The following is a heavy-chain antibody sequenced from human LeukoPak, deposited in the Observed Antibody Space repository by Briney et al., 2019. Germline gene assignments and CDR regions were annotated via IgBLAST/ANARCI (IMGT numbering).Heavy chain of an antibody. D-gene: IGHD3-3*01. J-gene: IGHJ6*02. CDR1: GGSFSGYY. Sequence: SETLSLTCAVYGGSFSGYYWSWIRQPPGKGLEWIGYIYYSGSTYYNPSLKSRVTISVDTSKNQFSLKLSSVTAADTAVYYCARGTSSPIFWSGYFYYGMDVWGQGTTVTVSS. CDR3: ARGTSSPIFWSGYFYYGMDV. CDR2: IYYSGST. V-gene: IGHV4-30-4*08.